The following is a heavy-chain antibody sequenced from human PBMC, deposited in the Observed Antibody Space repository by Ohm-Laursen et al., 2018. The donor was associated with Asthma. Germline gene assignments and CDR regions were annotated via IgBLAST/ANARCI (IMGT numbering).Heavy chain of an antibody. CDR1: GFTFRSYA. J-gene: IGHJ4*02. V-gene: IGHV3-30*04. Sequence: SLRLSCTASGFTFRSYAMHWVRQAPGKGLEWVAVISYDGSNKYYADSVKGRFTISRDNAKNSLYLQMNSLRAEDTAVYYCASYYDFWSGYYSLDYWGQGILVTVSS. D-gene: IGHD3-3*01. CDR3: ASYYDFWSGYYSLDY. CDR2: ISYDGSNK.